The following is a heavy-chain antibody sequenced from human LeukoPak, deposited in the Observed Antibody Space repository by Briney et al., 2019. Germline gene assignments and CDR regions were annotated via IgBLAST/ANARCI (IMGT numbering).Heavy chain of an antibody. CDR3: ARRGTLGSSVRYNWCDA. V-gene: IGHV4-59*01. Sequence: SETLSLTCTVSGGSISSYYWSWIRQPPGKGLEWMGYIYYSGSTNYNPSLKSRVTISVDTTKNPFSLKLSSVTAADTAVYYCARRGTLGSSVRYNWCDAWGQGTLVAV. CDR2: IYYSGST. D-gene: IGHD6-6*01. J-gene: IGHJ5*02. CDR1: GGSISSYY.